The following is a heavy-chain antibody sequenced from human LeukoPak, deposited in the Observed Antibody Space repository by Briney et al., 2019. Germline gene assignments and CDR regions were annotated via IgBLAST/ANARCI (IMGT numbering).Heavy chain of an antibody. V-gene: IGHV3-15*01. CDR3: YRGYCTSSTCYDY. J-gene: IGHJ4*02. D-gene: IGHD2-2*01. CDR1: GFIFSNAW. Sequence: PGGSLRLSCAASGFIFSNAWMSWVRQAPGKGLEWVGRIKSKTDGGTTDYTAPVKGRFTISRDDSRNMLYLQTNSLKIEDTAVYYCYRGYCTSSTCYDYWGQGTLVTVSS. CDR2: IKSKTDGGTT.